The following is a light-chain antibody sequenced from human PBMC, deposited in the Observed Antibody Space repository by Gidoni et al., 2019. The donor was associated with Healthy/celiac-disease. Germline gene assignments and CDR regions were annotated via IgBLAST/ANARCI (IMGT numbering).Light chain of an antibody. J-gene: IGLJ3*02. CDR3: QSYDSSLSGSV. CDR2: GNS. V-gene: IGLV1-40*01. CDR1: SSNIGAGYD. Sequence: QSVLPQPPSVSGAPGQMVTISCTGSSSNIGAGYDVHWYQQLPGTAPKLPIYGNSNRPSGVPDRFSGSKSGTSASLAITGLQAEDEADYYCQSYDSSLSGSVFGGGTKLTVL.